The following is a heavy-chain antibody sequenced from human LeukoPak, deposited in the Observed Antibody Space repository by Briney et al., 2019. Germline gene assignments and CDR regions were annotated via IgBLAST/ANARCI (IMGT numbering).Heavy chain of an antibody. V-gene: IGHV4-34*01. D-gene: IGHD2-2*01. CDR2: INHSGST. CDR1: GGSFSGYY. Sequence: PSETLSLTCAVYGGSFSGYYWSWIRQPPGKGLEWIGEINHSGSTNYNPSLKRRVTISVDTSKNKFSLKLSSVTAADTAVYYCARGSRIYCSSTSCYSPRFEPWGQGTLVTVSS. J-gene: IGHJ5*02. CDR3: ARGSRIYCSSTSCYSPRFEP.